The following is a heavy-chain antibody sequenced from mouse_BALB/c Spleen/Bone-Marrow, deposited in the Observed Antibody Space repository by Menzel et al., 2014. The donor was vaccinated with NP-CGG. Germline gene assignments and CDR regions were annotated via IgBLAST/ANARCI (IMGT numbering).Heavy chain of an antibody. CDR3: ARKENWAYAMDY. V-gene: IGHV1S56*01. CDR1: GYTFTSYY. J-gene: IGHJ4*01. CDR2: IYPGDGST. Sequence: QVQLQQSGPELVKPGASVKMSCKASGYTFTSYYIHWVKQRPGQGLEWIGWIYPGDGSTKYNEKFKGKTTLTADKSSSTAYMLLCSLTSEDSAIYFCARKENWAYAMDYWGQGTSVTVSS. D-gene: IGHD4-1*01.